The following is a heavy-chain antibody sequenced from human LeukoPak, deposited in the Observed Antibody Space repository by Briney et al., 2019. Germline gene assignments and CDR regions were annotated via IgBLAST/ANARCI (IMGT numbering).Heavy chain of an antibody. V-gene: IGHV4-61*02. CDR3: AGEGTYYYDSSGYRDY. CDR1: GGSISSGSYY. J-gene: IGHJ4*02. CDR2: SYTSGST. Sequence: SETLSLTCTVSGGSISSGSYYWSWIRQPAGKGLEWIGRSYTSGSTKYNPSLKSRVTISVDTSKNQFSLKLSSVTAADTAVYYCAGEGTYYYDSSGYRDYWGQGTLVTVSS. D-gene: IGHD3-22*01.